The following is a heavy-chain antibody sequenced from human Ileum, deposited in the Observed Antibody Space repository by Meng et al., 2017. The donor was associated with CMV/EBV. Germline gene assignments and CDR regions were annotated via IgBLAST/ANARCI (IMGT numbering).Heavy chain of an antibody. D-gene: IGHD7-27*01. V-gene: IGHV1-18*01. CDR3: ARDNWGYDY. CDR2: ISVHHGNT. Sequence: QIHLVQSGGDVKKPGSSVKVSCTTSGFTFRSNPIIWMRQAPGQGLEWMGWISVHHGNTDYAQKYQDRVTMTRDTSTNTAYMELRSLTSDDTAMYYCARDNWGYDYWGQGTLVTVSS. CDR1: GFTFRSNP. J-gene: IGHJ4*02.